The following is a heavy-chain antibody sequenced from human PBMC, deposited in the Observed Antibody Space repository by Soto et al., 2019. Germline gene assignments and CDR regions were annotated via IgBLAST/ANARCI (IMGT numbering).Heavy chain of an antibody. CDR2: ISSSSSTI. CDR1: GFTFSSYS. Sequence: PGGSLRLSCAASGFTFSSYSMNWVRQAPGKGLEWVSYISSSSSTIYYADSVKGRFTISRDNAKNSLYLQMNSLRAEDTAVYYCARDLLDIEGYWGQGTLVTVSS. J-gene: IGHJ4*02. V-gene: IGHV3-48*01. D-gene: IGHD3-3*01. CDR3: ARDLLDIEGY.